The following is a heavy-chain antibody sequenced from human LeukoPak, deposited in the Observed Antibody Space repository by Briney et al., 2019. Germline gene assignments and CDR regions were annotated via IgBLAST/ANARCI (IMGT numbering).Heavy chain of an antibody. J-gene: IGHJ6*02. CDR2: INHSGST. CDR1: GGSISSYY. D-gene: IGHD5-18*01. Sequence: SETLSLTCTVSGGSISSYYWSWIRQPPGKGLEWIGEINHSGSTNYNPSLKSRVTISVDTSKNQFSLKLSSVTAADTAVYYCARSSSRRIQFVSGYYGMDVWGQGTTVTVSS. CDR3: ARSSSRRIQFVSGYYGMDV. V-gene: IGHV4-34*01.